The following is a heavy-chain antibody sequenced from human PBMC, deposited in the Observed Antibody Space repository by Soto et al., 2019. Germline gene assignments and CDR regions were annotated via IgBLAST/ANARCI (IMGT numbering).Heavy chain of an antibody. Sequence: GGSLRLSCAASGFTFSSYAMSWVRQAPGKGLDWVAAISSSGGRTYYADSVKGRFTISRDNSKNTLYLQMNSLRAEDTAVYYCAKAYHYDSSGSDYFDFWGQGTLVTSPQ. CDR3: AKAYHYDSSGSDYFDF. J-gene: IGHJ4*02. V-gene: IGHV3-23*01. CDR2: ISSSGGRT. D-gene: IGHD3-22*01. CDR1: GFTFSSYA.